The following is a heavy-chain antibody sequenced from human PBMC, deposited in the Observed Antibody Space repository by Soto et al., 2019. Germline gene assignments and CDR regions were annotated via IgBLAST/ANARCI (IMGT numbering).Heavy chain of an antibody. CDR3: ARGDIVVVVAATLPNDY. Sequence: ASVKVSCKASGYTFTSYYMHWVRQAPGQGLEWMGIINPSGGSTSYAQKFQGRVTMTRDTSTSTVYMELSSLRSEDTAVYYCARGDIVVVVAATLPNDYWGQGTLVTVSS. D-gene: IGHD2-15*01. CDR2: INPSGGST. CDR1: GYTFTSYY. J-gene: IGHJ4*02. V-gene: IGHV1-46*03.